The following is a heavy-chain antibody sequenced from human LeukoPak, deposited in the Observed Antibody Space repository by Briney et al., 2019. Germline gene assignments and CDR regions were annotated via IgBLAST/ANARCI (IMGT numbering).Heavy chain of an antibody. CDR1: GLTFSSYA. D-gene: IGHD6-19*01. J-gene: IGHJ4*02. CDR3: ARVEAGIAVAGIQY. CDR2: ISTSGSTI. V-gene: IGHV3-48*03. Sequence: GGSLRLSCAASGLTFSSYAMNCVRQAPGKGLDWVSYISTSGSTIHYADSVRGRFTISRDNAKNSLYLQMNSLRDEDTAVYYCARVEAGIAVAGIQYWGQGTLVTVSS.